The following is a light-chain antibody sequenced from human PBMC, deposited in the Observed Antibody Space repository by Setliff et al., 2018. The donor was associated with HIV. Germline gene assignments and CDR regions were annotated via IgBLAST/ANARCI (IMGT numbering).Light chain of an antibody. CDR1: SSDVGVYNY. CDR2: DVS. J-gene: IGLJ1*01. Sequence: QSALAQPASVSGSPGQSITISCTGTSSDVGVYNYVSWYQQHPGKAPKLMISDVSNRPSGVSNRFSGSKSGNTASLTISGLQAEDEADYYCSSYTSSTPLYVFGTGTKGTVL. V-gene: IGLV2-14*03. CDR3: SSYTSSTPLYV.